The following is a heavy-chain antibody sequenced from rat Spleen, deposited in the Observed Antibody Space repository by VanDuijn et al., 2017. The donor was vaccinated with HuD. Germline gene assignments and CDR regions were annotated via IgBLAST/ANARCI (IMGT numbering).Heavy chain of an antibody. CDR1: GVSLTNYN. Sequence: QVQLKESGPGLVQPSQTLSLTCTVSGVSLTNYNIPWVRQPTGKGLEWMGVIWTGGSTDYNSALKSRLSISRDTSKSQVFLKMNSLQTEDIATYYCAREGVRVYDYVLDAWGQGASVTVSS. J-gene: IGHJ4*01. CDR2: IWTGGST. CDR3: AREGVRVYDYVLDA. D-gene: IGHD1-4*01. V-gene: IGHV2-30*01.